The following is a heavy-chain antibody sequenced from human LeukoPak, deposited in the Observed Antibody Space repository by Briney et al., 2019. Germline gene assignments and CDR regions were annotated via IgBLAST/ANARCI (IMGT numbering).Heavy chain of an antibody. V-gene: IGHV3-48*03. CDR3: AELGITMIGGV. CDR2: ISSSGSTI. CDR1: GFTFSSYE. Sequence: GGSLRLSCAASGFTFSSYEMNWVRQAPGKGLEWVSYISSSGSTIYYADSVKGRFTISRDNAKNSLYLQMNSLRAEDTAVYYCAELGITMIGGVWGKGTTVTSSS. J-gene: IGHJ6*04. D-gene: IGHD3-10*02.